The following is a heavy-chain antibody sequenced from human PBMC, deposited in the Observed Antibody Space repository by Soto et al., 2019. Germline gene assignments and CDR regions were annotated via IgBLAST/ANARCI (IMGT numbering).Heavy chain of an antibody. CDR3: AKGVPGIAVAGTGYFQH. Sequence: GGSLRLSCAASVFTFSSYAMSCVRQAPGKGLEWVSGISGSGDSTYYADSVKGRFTISRDNSKNTLYLQMNSLRAEDTAVYYCAKGVPGIAVAGTGYFQHWGQGTLVTVSS. D-gene: IGHD6-19*01. J-gene: IGHJ1*01. CDR1: VFTFSSYA. V-gene: IGHV3-23*01. CDR2: ISGSGDST.